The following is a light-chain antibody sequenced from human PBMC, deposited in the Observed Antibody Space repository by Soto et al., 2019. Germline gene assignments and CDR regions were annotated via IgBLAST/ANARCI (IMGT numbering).Light chain of an antibody. Sequence: QSVLTQPASVSGSPGQPITISCTGTSSDIGRYNYVSWYQQHPGKAPKLMIYGVSNRPSGISNRFSASKSGNTASLTISGLQPEDEADYYCTSYTSVTTWVFGGGTKVTVL. V-gene: IGLV2-14*01. J-gene: IGLJ3*02. CDR3: TSYTSVTTWV. CDR1: SSDIGRYNY. CDR2: GVS.